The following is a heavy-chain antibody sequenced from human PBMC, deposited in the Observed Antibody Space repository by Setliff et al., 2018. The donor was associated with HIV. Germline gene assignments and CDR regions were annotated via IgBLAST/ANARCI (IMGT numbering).Heavy chain of an antibody. CDR2: IHSSGST. D-gene: IGHD3-3*01. Sequence: SETLSLTCSVSSGSVSGYYWGWIRQPPGKKLEWIGYIHSSGSTIYSASLKSRVSISVDTSKNTLYLQMNSLRDEDTAVYYCARDRGSGTCRGCDYMDVWGKGTTVTVSS. J-gene: IGHJ6*03. CDR3: ARDRGSGTCRGCDYMDV. CDR1: SGSVSGYY. V-gene: IGHV4-59*02.